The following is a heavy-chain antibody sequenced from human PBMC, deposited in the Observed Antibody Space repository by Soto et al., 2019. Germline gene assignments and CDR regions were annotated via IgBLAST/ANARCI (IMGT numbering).Heavy chain of an antibody. J-gene: IGHJ4*02. CDR2: IKQDGSQR. Sequence: GGSLRLSCAASGFIFSSRWMNWVRQAPGKGLEWVANIKQDGSQRNYVDSVKGRFTISRDNAKDSLYLQMDSLRAEDTAVYYCVRLSGKAGLYDYWGQGTLVTVSS. CDR3: VRLSGKAGLYDY. D-gene: IGHD3-3*01. V-gene: IGHV3-7*05. CDR1: GFIFSSRW.